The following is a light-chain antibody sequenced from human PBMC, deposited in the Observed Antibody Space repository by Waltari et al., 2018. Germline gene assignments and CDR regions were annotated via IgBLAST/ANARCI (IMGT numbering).Light chain of an antibody. CDR1: NNDVGAYQY. CDR2: DVT. CDR3: CSYAGADSLL. V-gene: IGLV2-8*01. J-gene: IGLJ3*02. Sequence: QSALTQPPSASGSLGQSVTISCTGTNNDVGAYQYVSWYQQYPGKAPKLLIYDVTKRPSGASDRCSGSNSGRTASLTVSGLQPEDEAIYSCCSYAGADSLLFGGGTKLTVL.